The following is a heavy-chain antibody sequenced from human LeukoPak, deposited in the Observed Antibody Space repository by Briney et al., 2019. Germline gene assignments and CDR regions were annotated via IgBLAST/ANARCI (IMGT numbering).Heavy chain of an antibody. CDR2: ISSSSSYI. Sequence: GGSLRLSCAASGFTFSSYSMNWVRQAPGKGLEWVSSISSSSSYIYYADSVKGRFTISRDNAKNSLYLQMNSLRAEDTAVYYCARENRPFGFDYWGQGTLVTVSS. CDR1: GFTFSSYS. D-gene: IGHD2/OR15-2a*01. V-gene: IGHV3-21*01. CDR3: ARENRPFGFDY. J-gene: IGHJ4*02.